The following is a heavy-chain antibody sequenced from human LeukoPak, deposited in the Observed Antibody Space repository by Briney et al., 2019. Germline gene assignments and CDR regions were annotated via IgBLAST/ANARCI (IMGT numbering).Heavy chain of an antibody. CDR3: ARDYPIAAAYYFNY. CDR1: GFTFSSYS. D-gene: IGHD6-13*01. V-gene: IGHV3-21*01. J-gene: IGHJ4*02. CDR2: ISSSSSYI. Sequence: GGSLRLSWAPPGFTFSSYSMNGVRQAPGKGLEWVSSISSSSSYIYYADSVKGRFTISRDNAKNSLYLQMNSLRAEDTAVYYCARDYPIAAAYYFNYWGQGTLVTVSS.